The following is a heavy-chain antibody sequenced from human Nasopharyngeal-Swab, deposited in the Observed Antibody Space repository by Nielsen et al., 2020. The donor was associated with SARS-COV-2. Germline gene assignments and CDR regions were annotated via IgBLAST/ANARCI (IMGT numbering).Heavy chain of an antibody. Sequence: GESLKISCAASPFTFSSYWMTWVRQAPGKGLEWVANIKEDGSEKYYVDSVKGRFTISRDNAKNSLYLQMDSLKTEDTALYYCTTDFYFDYWGQGTLVTVSS. CDR3: TTDFYFDY. CDR2: IKEDGSEK. J-gene: IGHJ4*02. CDR1: PFTFSSYW. V-gene: IGHV3-7*03.